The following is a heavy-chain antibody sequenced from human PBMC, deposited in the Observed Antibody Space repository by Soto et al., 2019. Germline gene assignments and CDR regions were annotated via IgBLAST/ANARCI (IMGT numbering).Heavy chain of an antibody. J-gene: IGHJ3*02. Sequence: SETLSLTCIVSGGSISNYYWIWIRQPPGKGLEWIGSIYYSGSTYYNPSLKSRVTISVDTSKNQFSPKLSSVTAADTAVYYCARMAPFSSSWGNDAFDIWVQGTMVTVSS. V-gene: IGHV4-59*05. D-gene: IGHD6-13*01. CDR3: ARMAPFSSSWGNDAFDI. CDR2: IYYSGST. CDR1: GGSISNYY.